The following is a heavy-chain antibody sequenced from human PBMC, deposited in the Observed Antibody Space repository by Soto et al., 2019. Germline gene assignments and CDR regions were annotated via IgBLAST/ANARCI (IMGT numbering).Heavy chain of an antibody. D-gene: IGHD2-8*01. J-gene: IGHJ4*02. CDR2: IWYDGSYK. Sequence: ESVGGVVQPGRSLRLSCAASGFSFNNHGMHWVRQAPGKGLEWVAVIWYDGSYKYYADSVKGRFTISRDNSKNTLYLQMNSLRAEDTALYYCARQHMVSYYFDSRGQGTLVTVSS. V-gene: IGHV3-33*01. CDR3: ARQHMVSYYFDS. CDR1: GFSFNNHG.